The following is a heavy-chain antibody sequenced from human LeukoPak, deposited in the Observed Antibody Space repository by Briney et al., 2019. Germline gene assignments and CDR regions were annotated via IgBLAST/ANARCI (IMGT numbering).Heavy chain of an antibody. Sequence: GASVKVSCKASGYTFTSYGISWVRQAPGQGLEWMGWISGYNDNTNYAQNLQGRVTMTTDTSTGTAYMELRSLRSDDTAVYYCARGRYPHTSSWYGDAFDIWGQGTMVTVSS. CDR2: ISGYNDNT. V-gene: IGHV1-18*01. CDR1: GYTFTSYG. D-gene: IGHD6-13*01. J-gene: IGHJ3*02. CDR3: ARGRYPHTSSWYGDAFDI.